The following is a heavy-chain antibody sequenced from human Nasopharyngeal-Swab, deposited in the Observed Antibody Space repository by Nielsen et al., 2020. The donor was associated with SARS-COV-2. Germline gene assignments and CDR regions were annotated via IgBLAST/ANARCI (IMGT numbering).Heavy chain of an antibody. Sequence: SETLSLTCTVSGGSISSGSYYWSWIRQPAGKGLEWIGRIYTSGSTNYNPSLKSRVTISVDTSKNQFSLKLSSVTAADTAVYHCARGRVVLWFGEFPYYFDYWGQGTLVTVSS. CDR1: GGSISSGSYY. CDR2: IYTSGST. D-gene: IGHD3-10*01. V-gene: IGHV4-61*02. J-gene: IGHJ4*02. CDR3: ARGRVVLWFGEFPYYFDY.